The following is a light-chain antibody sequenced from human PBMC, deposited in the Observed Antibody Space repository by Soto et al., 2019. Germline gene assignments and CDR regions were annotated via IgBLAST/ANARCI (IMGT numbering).Light chain of an antibody. Sequence: EIVLTQSPGTLSLSPGERATLSCWASQSVSSDYLAWYQQKPGQAPRLLIYGASSRATGIPDRFSGSGSGTEFTLTISRLEPEDFAVYYCQKYGSSPALFTFGPGTKVDIK. CDR3: QKYGSSPALFT. CDR1: QSVSSDY. J-gene: IGKJ3*01. CDR2: GAS. V-gene: IGKV3-20*01.